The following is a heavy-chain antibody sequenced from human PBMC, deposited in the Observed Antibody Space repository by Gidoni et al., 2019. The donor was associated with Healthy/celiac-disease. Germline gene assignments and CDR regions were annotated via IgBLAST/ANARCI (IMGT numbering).Heavy chain of an antibody. D-gene: IGHD6-19*01. Sequence: QVQLVESGGGVVQPGRSLRLSCAASGFTFSSYGRHWVRQAPGQGLEWVAVIWYDGSNKYYADSVKGRFTISRDNSKNTLYLQMNSLRAEDTAVYYCARDFSSGCDYWGQGTLVTVSS. J-gene: IGHJ4*02. V-gene: IGHV3-33*01. CDR1: GFTFSSYG. CDR3: ARDFSSGCDY. CDR2: IWYDGSNK.